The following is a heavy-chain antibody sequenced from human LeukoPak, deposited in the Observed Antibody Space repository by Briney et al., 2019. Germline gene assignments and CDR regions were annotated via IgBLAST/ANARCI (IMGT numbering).Heavy chain of an antibody. CDR2: IKSDGSNS. CDR1: GFTFSTYW. V-gene: IGHV3-74*01. Sequence: GGSLRLSCAASGFTFSTYWMHWVRQAPGTGLVWVSRIKSDGSNSNYADCVRGRFTISRDNAKNTLYLQMNSLRAEDTAVYHCVRVGGRSSIGGDCWGQGTLVTVSS. J-gene: IGHJ4*02. CDR3: VRVGGRSSIGGDC. D-gene: IGHD3-10*01.